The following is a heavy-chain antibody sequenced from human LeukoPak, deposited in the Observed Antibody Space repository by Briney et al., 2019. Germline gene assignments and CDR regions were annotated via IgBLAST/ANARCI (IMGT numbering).Heavy chain of an antibody. CDR3: ARFMVRGVRNPAYFDY. CDR2: IYYSGST. J-gene: IGHJ4*02. Sequence: SQTLSLTCTVSGGSISSGDYYWSWIRQPPGKGLEWIGYIYYSGSTYYNPSLKSRVTISVETSKNQFSLKLSSVTAADTAVYYCARFMVRGVRNPAYFDYWGQGTLVTVSS. CDR1: GGSISSGDYY. V-gene: IGHV4-30-4*01. D-gene: IGHD3-10*01.